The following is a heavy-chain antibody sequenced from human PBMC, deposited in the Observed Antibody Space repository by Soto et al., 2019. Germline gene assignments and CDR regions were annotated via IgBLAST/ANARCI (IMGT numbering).Heavy chain of an antibody. D-gene: IGHD3-22*01. J-gene: IGHJ4*02. V-gene: IGHV1-69*13. CDR1: GGTFSSYA. CDR3: ARDFYYDSSGYYYHVY. CDR2: IIPIFGTA. Sequence: SVKVSCKASGGTFSSYAISWVRQAPGQGLEWMGGIIPIFGTANYAQKLQGRVTITADESTSTAYMELSSLRSEDTAVYYCARDFYYDSSGYYYHVYWGQGTLVTVSS.